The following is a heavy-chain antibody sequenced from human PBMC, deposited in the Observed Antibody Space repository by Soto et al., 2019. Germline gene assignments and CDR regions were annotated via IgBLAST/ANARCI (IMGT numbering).Heavy chain of an antibody. CDR1: GFTFNSYC. Sequence: GWSLRRSCSASGFTFNSYCIHWVRHAPCKWLERVAVISYDGSNKYYADSVKGLFTISRDNSKNTLYPQMNSLRAEDTAVYYCARALRRRVQLWLGDDFDSWGTGTMLRVSS. J-gene: IGHJ3*02. D-gene: IGHD5-18*01. CDR2: ISYDGSNK. V-gene: IGHV3-33*01. CDR3: ARALRRRVQLWLGDDFDS.